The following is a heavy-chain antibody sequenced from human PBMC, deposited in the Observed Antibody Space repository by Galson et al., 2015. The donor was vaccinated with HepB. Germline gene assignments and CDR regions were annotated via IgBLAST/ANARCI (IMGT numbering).Heavy chain of an antibody. V-gene: IGHV1-18*04. Sequence: SVKVSCTASGYTFSSYGISWVRQAPGQGLEWMGWISTYNGNTNYAQKLQGRVTMTTDTTTSTTYMELRSLRSDDTALYYCERGGGTSNLDYWGQGTLVTVSS. J-gene: IGHJ4*02. CDR2: ISTYNGNT. CDR1: GYTFSSYG. CDR3: ERGGGTSNLDY. D-gene: IGHD2-15*01.